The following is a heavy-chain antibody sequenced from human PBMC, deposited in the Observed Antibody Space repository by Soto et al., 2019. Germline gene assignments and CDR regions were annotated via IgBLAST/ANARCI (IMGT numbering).Heavy chain of an antibody. V-gene: IGHV4-59*01. CDR3: ARDVGHSGSYFSY. CDR1: GGSISSYY. D-gene: IGHD1-26*01. Sequence: SETLSLTCTVSGGSISSYYWSWIRQPPGKGLEWIGYIYYSGSTNYNPSLKSRVTMSVDTSKNQFSLKLSSVTAADTAVYYCARDVGHSGSYFSYWGQGTLVTVSS. CDR2: IYYSGST. J-gene: IGHJ4*02.